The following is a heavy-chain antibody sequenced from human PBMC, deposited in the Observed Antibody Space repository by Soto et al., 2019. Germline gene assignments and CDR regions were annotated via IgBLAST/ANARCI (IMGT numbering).Heavy chain of an antibody. CDR3: ARGTDYDFWSGYYPLDYYYYYMDV. CDR2: INPNSGNT. V-gene: IGHV1-46*01. CDR1: GYTFTIYY. J-gene: IGHJ6*03. Sequence: ASVKVSCKASGYTFTIYYMHWVRQAPGQGLEWMGIINPNSGNTSYAQKFQGRVTMTRNTSTSTVYMELSSLRSEDTAVYYCARGTDYDFWSGYYPLDYYYYYMDVWGKGTTVTVSS. D-gene: IGHD3-3*01.